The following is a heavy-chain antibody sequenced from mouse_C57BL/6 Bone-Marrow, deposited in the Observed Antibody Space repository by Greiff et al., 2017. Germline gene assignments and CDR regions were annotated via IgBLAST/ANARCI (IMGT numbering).Heavy chain of an antibody. V-gene: IGHV2-2*01. CDR1: GFSLTSYG. CDR2: LWSGGST. Sequence: QVQLQQSGPGLVQPSQSLSITCTVSGFSLTSYGVDWVRQSPGKGLEWLGVLWSGGSTDYNAAFISRMCISKDNSNIQVFFKMNSLHADDTAIYYCARHGYYYFDYWGQGTTLTVSS. J-gene: IGHJ2*01. D-gene: IGHD2-3*01. CDR3: ARHGYYYFDY.